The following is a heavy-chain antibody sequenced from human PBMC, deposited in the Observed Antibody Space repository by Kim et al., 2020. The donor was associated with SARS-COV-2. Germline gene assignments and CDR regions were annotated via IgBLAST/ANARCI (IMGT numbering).Heavy chain of an antibody. CDR3: AGGHFDSSDLLY. Sequence: SVKVSCKASGGTFSSYSINWVRQAPGQGLECMGGIIPMFGITNYVQKFQDRVIISADESPTTDYMELSSLRSEDTAVYYCAGGHFDSSDLLYWGQGTLV. D-gene: IGHD3-22*01. J-gene: IGHJ4*02. V-gene: IGHV1-69*13. CDR1: GGTFSSYS. CDR2: IIPMFGIT.